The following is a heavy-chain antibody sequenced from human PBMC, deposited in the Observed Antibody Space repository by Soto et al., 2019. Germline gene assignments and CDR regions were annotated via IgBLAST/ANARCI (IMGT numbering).Heavy chain of an antibody. D-gene: IGHD2-15*01. J-gene: IGHJ4*02. CDR1: GCSINSGGYY. V-gene: IGHV4-31*03. Sequence: SVTLSLTCNVSGCSINSGGYYWGWIRQPPGKGLEWIGYIHYRGRTSYNPSLESRASISLDTSGHHFSLKLTSVTVADTAVYYCARCRDAFGFDSWGQGTLVTVS. CDR2: IHYRGRT. CDR3: ARCRDAFGFDS.